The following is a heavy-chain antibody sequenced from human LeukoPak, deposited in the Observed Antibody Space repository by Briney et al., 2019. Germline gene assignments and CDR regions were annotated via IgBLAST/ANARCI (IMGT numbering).Heavy chain of an antibody. Sequence: GGSLRLYCAVSGFTFRNDTMNWVRQAPGKGLEWVSSISSSSSYIYYADSVKGRFTISRDNAKNSLYPQMNRLRAEDTAVYYCARPCHGGYSSGKDAYDFWGQGTMVTVSS. CDR2: ISSSSSYI. D-gene: IGHD6-19*01. V-gene: IGHV3-21*01. J-gene: IGHJ3*01. CDR3: ARPCHGGYSSGKDAYDF. CDR1: GFTFRNDT.